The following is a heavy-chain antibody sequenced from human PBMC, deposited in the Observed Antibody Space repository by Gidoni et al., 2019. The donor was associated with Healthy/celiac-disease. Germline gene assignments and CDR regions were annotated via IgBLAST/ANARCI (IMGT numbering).Heavy chain of an antibody. V-gene: IGHV4-39*01. D-gene: IGHD2-8*02. CDR1: GGSISSSSYY. J-gene: IGHJ6*02. CDR3: ASHGPDYWASYSYGMDV. Sequence: QLQLQESGPGPVKPSETLSLTCTVSGGSISSSSYYWVWIRQPPGKGREWIGSIHSSGSTYYNPSLKSRVTISVDTSKNQFSLKLSSVTAADTDVYYCASHGPDYWASYSYGMDVWGQGTTVTVSS. CDR2: IHSSGST.